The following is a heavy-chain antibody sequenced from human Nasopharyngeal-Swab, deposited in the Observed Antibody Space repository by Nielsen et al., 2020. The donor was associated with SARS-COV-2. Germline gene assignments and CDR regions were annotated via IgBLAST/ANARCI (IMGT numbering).Heavy chain of an antibody. CDR1: GYTFTGYY. Sequence: ASVKVSCKASGYTFTGYYMHWVRQAPGQGLEWMGRINPNSGNTNYAQKFRGRVTMTTDTSTSTAYMELRSLRSDDTAIYYCARDQWLVHYFDYWGQGTLVTVSS. V-gene: IGHV1-2*06. CDR3: ARDQWLVHYFDY. D-gene: IGHD6-19*01. CDR2: INPNSGNT. J-gene: IGHJ4*02.